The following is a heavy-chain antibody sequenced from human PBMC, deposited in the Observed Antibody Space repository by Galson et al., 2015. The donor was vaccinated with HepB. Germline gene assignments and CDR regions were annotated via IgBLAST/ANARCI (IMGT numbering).Heavy chain of an antibody. Sequence: SLRLSCAASGFTFSSYAMSWVRQAPGKGLEWVSAISGSGGSTYYADSVRGRFTISRDNSKNTLYLQMNSLRAENTAVYYCAKVTRSSAGTGGSDYWGQGTLVTVSS. CDR3: AKVTRSSAGTGGSDY. CDR1: GFTFSSYA. V-gene: IGHV3-23*01. J-gene: IGHJ4*02. D-gene: IGHD1-1*01. CDR2: ISGSGGST.